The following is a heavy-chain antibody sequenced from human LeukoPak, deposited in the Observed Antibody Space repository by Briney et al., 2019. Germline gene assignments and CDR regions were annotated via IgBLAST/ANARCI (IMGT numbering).Heavy chain of an antibody. Sequence: GGSLRLSCAPSGFTFSSYWMSWVRQAPGKGLEWVANIKQDGSEKYYVDSVKGRFTISRDNAKNSLYLQMNSLRAEDTAVYYCAREPDTAMASDVWGQGTTVTVSS. D-gene: IGHD5-18*01. CDR1: GFTFSSYW. J-gene: IGHJ6*02. CDR2: IKQDGSEK. V-gene: IGHV3-7*01. CDR3: AREPDTAMASDV.